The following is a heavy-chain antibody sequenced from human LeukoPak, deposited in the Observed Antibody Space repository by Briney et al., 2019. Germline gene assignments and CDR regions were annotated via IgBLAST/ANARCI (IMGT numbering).Heavy chain of an antibody. Sequence: APVKVSCKASGYTFTSYGISWVRQAPGQGLEWMGWISAYNGNTNYAQKLQGRVTMTSDTSTSTGYMELRSLRSDDTAVYYCARDLGGWYIFDYWGQGTLVTVSS. CDR3: ARDLGGWYIFDY. CDR1: GYTFTSYG. CDR2: ISAYNGNT. V-gene: IGHV1-18*01. D-gene: IGHD2-8*02. J-gene: IGHJ4*02.